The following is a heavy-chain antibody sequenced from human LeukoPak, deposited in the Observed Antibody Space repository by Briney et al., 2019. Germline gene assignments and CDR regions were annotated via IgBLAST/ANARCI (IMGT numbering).Heavy chain of an antibody. J-gene: IGHJ6*03. V-gene: IGHV3-11*04. CDR1: GFTFSGYY. D-gene: IGHD3-10*01. Sequence: GGSLRLSCAASGFTFSGYYMSWIRQAPGKGLEWVSYISSSGSTIYYADSVKGRFTISRDNAKNSLYLQMNSLRAKDTAVYYCARGSPYYYYMDVWGKGTTVTDSS. CDR2: ISSSGSTI. CDR3: ARGSPYYYYMDV.